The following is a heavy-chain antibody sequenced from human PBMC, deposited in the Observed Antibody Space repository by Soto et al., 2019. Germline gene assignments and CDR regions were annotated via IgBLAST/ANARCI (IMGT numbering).Heavy chain of an antibody. J-gene: IGHJ5*02. D-gene: IGHD2-21*01. Sequence: EVQLVESGGGLVKPGGSLRLSCAASGFTFNTYDMNWVRQAPGKGLEWVSSITSSAYIYYADSLKGRITISRDNAKNSLFLQMNSLRAEDTAVYYCVRSGTARLLRHSWFDTWGQGTLVTVSS. CDR3: VRSGTARLLRHSWFDT. CDR2: ITSSAYI. V-gene: IGHV3-21*01. CDR1: GFTFNTYD.